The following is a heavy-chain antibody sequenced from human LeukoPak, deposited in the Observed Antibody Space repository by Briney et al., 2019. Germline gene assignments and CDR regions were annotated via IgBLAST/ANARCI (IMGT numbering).Heavy chain of an antibody. Sequence: SGTLSLTCAVSGGSISSSNWWSWVRQPPGKGLEWIGEIHHSGSKNYSPSLNSRVTISVDKSKSQFSLKLTSVTVADTALYYCARKTTAAAGTFDYCGQGTLVTVSS. D-gene: IGHD6-13*01. CDR3: ARKTTAAAGTFDY. J-gene: IGHJ4*02. V-gene: IGHV4-4*02. CDR2: IHHSGSK. CDR1: GGSISSSNW.